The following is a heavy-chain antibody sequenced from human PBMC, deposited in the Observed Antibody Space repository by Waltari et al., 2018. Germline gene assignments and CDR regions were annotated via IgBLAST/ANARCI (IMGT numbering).Heavy chain of an antibody. D-gene: IGHD2-15*01. Sequence: QVQLHQWGAGRLQPSETLSLTCAVYGVSFRGYYWGWIREPPGKGLEWSAEIKQSGNTNYNPSRRGRVTLSEDASKNQFSLKLRSMTAADTAVYYCVRLEDCTGPGGNCYSGEIFAMDVWGQGTTVTVSS. J-gene: IGHJ6*02. V-gene: IGHV4-34*01. CDR2: IKQSGNT. CDR3: VRLEDCTGPGGNCYSGEIFAMDV. CDR1: GVSFRGYY.